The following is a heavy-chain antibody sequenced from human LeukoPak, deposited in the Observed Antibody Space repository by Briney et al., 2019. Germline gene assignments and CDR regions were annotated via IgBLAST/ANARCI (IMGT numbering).Heavy chain of an antibody. D-gene: IGHD4-11*01. J-gene: IGHJ4*02. Sequence: GGSLRLSCAASGFTFSNYAMSWVRQAPGKGLEWVSVISGSGDSTYYADAVKGRFTISRDNSNNTLYLQMNSLRAEDTAVYYCTKSRSGSSNWALQVFDNWGQGALVTVSS. CDR2: ISGSGDST. V-gene: IGHV3-23*01. CDR1: GFTFSNYA. CDR3: TKSRSGSSNWALQVFDN.